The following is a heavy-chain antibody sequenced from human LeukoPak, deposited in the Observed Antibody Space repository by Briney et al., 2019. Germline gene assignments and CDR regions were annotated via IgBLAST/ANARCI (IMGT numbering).Heavy chain of an antibody. CDR2: IYISGSGST. Sequence: TLSLTCTVSGGSISSYYWSWIRQPAGKGLEWIGRIYISGSGSTNYNPSLKSRVTISIDTSKNEFSLKLRSMTAADTAVYYCARAVEFWSGYYSVYIDPWGQGTLVTVSS. CDR3: ARAVEFWSGYYSVYIDP. D-gene: IGHD3-3*01. V-gene: IGHV4-4*07. J-gene: IGHJ5*02. CDR1: GGSISSYY.